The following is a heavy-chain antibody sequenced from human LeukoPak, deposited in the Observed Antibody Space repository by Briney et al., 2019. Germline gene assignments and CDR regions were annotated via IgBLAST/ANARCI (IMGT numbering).Heavy chain of an antibody. Sequence: GASVKVSCKASGGTFISYAISWVRQAPGQGLEWIGGIIPIFGTANYAQKFQGRVTITTDESTSTAYMELSSLRSEDTAVYYCARGTLEMATIKYYYYYMDVWGKGTTATVSS. J-gene: IGHJ6*03. CDR2: IIPIFGTA. D-gene: IGHD5-24*01. CDR1: GGTFISYA. CDR3: ARGTLEMATIKYYYYYMDV. V-gene: IGHV1-69*05.